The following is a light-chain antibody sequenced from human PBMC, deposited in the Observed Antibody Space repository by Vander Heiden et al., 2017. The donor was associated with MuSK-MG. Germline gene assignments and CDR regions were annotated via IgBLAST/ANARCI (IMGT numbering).Light chain of an antibody. V-gene: IGLV3-21*02. CDR3: QVWDSDSDHVV. J-gene: IGLJ2*01. Sequence: SYVVTQPPSVSVAPGQTATFPCGRKNIGGSGVHWYQQRPGQAPVLVIYDETQRPAGIPDRFSGSDSGNTATLTINNVEAADEADYICQVWDSDSDHVVFGGGSTLTVL. CDR1: NIGGSG. CDR2: DET.